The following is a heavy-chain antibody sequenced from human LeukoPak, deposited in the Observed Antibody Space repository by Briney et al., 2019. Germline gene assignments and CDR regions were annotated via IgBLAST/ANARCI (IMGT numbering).Heavy chain of an antibody. D-gene: IGHD6-13*01. V-gene: IGHV6-1*01. CDR3: TRAKGRSPLFDY. J-gene: IGHJ4*02. Sequence: SQTLSLTCAISGDTVSIKSAASNWIRQSPSRGLEWLGRTYYRSKWYNDYAVSVKGRIAINPDTSKNQFSLQLNSVTPEDTAVYYCTRAKGRSPLFDYWGQGTLVTVSS. CDR2: TYYRSKWYN. CDR1: GDTVSIKSAA.